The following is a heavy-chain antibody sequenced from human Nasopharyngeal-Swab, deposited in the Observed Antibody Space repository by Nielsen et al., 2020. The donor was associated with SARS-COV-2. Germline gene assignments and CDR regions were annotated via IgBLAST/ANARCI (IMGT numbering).Heavy chain of an antibody. V-gene: IGHV3-21*01. D-gene: IGHD3-10*01. CDR2: ISSSSSYI. CDR3: AGGHQFKRGVLLWFGELLSPLDY. CDR1: VFSFSSYS. Sequence: SLRFSYASPVFSFSSYSMNWVRNALGDLLVCESSISSSSSYIYYADSVKGRFTISRDNAKNSLYLQMNSLRAEDTSVYYCAGGHQFKRGVLLWFGELLSPLDYWGQGTLVTVSS. J-gene: IGHJ4*02.